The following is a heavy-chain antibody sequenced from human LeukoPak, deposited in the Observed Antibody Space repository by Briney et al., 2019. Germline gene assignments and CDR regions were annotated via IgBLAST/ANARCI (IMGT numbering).Heavy chain of an antibody. V-gene: IGHV1-18*04. J-gene: IGHJ4*02. CDR2: ISAYNGDT. CDR1: GYTFNKHA. Sequence: ASVKLSCKASGYTFNKHAITWVRQAPGQGLEWMGWISAYNGDTKHGQKFQGRVTLSTDTSASTAYMELRSLRSDDTAVYYCARDPSNTSGWSPYFDYWGQGALVTVSS. D-gene: IGHD6-19*01. CDR3: ARDPSNTSGWSPYFDY.